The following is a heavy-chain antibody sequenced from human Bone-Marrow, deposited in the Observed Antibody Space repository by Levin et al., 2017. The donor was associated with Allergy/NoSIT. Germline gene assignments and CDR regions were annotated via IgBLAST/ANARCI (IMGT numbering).Heavy chain of an antibody. V-gene: IGHV3-48*03. J-gene: IGHJ5*02. Sequence: PGESLKISCAASGFPFSSSEMNWVRQAPGKGLEWLSYMSHTGSIIYYADSVKGRFTMSRDNAKNSLHLQMNNLRAEDTAVYYCARALVAAVCDHWGQGTLVAVSS. CDR3: ARALVAAVCDH. D-gene: IGHD6-13*01. CDR1: GFPFSSSE. CDR2: MSHTGSII.